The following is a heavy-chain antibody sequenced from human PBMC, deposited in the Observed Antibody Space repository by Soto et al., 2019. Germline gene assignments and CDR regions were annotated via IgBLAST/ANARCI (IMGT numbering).Heavy chain of an antibody. D-gene: IGHD1-26*01. J-gene: IGHJ4*02. Sequence: QMQLVQSGPEVKKPGTSVKVSCKASGFTFTSSAVQWVRQARGQRLEWIGWIVVGSGNTNYAQKFQERVTITRDMSTSTVYMELSSLRSEDTAVYYCAADHLGSYYFDYWGQGTLVTVSS. CDR1: GFTFTSSA. CDR3: AADHLGSYYFDY. V-gene: IGHV1-58*01. CDR2: IVVGSGNT.